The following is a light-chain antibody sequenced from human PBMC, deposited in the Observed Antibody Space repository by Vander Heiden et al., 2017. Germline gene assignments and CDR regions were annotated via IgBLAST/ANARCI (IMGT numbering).Light chain of an antibody. CDR2: DNN. CDR1: NSNIGNNY. CDR3: GTWDSSLSGGRV. V-gene: IGLV1-51*01. J-gene: IGLJ2*01. Sequence: QSVLTQPPSVSAAPGPKVTISSTGSNSNIGNNYVSWYQQLPGTAPKLLIYDNNKRPSGIPDRFSGSKSGTSATLGITGLQTGDEADYYCGTWDSSLSGGRVFGGGTKLTVL.